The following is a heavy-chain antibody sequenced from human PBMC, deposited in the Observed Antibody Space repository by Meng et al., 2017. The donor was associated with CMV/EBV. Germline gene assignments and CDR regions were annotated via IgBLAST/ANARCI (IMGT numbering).Heavy chain of an antibody. J-gene: IGHJ6*02. D-gene: IGHD3-3*01. CDR2: ISSSGSTI. CDR1: GFTFSSYE. Sequence: GGSLRLSCAASGFTFSSYEMNWVRQAPGKGLEWVSYISSSGSTIYYADSVKGRFTISRDNAKNSLYLQMNSLRAEDTAVYYCARDPYYFWSGYYHYGMDVWGQGTTVTVSS. V-gene: IGHV3-48*03. CDR3: ARDPYYFWSGYYHYGMDV.